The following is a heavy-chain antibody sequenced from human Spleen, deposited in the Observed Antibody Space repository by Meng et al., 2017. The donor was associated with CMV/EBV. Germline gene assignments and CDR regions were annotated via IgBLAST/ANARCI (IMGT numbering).Heavy chain of an antibody. D-gene: IGHD3-3*01. CDR3: AKPLYDFWSGYYTAPFDY. CDR2: IYSDSST. CDR1: GFTVSSNY. V-gene: IGHV3-53*05. Sequence: GESLKISCAASGFTVSSNYMSWVRQAPGKGLEWVSIIYSDSSTYYADSVKGRFTISRDNSKNTLYLQMNSLRAEDTAVYYCAKPLYDFWSGYYTAPFDYWGQGTLVTVSS. J-gene: IGHJ4*02.